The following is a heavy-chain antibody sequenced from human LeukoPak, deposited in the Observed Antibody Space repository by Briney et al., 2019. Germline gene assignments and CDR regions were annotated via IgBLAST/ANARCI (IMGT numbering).Heavy chain of an antibody. V-gene: IGHV1-69*13. J-gene: IGHJ2*01. CDR2: IIPIFGTT. CDR3: ARHFSGSFAWYFDL. D-gene: IGHD1-26*01. Sequence: SVKVSCKASGYTFTSYYMHWVRQAPGQGLEWMGGIIPIFGTTNYAQRFQGRVTITADESTSTAYMELSSLRSEDTAMYYCARHFSGSFAWYFDLWGRGTLVTVSS. CDR1: GYTFTSYY.